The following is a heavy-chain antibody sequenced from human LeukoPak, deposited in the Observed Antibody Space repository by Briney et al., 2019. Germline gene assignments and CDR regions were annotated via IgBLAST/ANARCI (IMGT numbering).Heavy chain of an antibody. CDR3: ARSRGYSLDS. CDR1: GGSFSGYY. J-gene: IGHJ4*02. Sequence: PSETLSLTCAVYGGSFSGYYWRWIRQPPGKGLEWIGEISHSGSTNDNPSLKSRVTISVDTSKKQFSLKLRSVTAADTAVYYCARSRGYSLDSWGQGTLVTVSS. D-gene: IGHD3-22*01. V-gene: IGHV4-34*01. CDR2: ISHSGST.